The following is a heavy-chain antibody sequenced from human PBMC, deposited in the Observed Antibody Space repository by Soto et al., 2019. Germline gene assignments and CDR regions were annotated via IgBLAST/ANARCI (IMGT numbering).Heavy chain of an antibody. CDR3: ARDHTYCTNGVCYTSYYGMDV. Sequence: ASVKVSCKASGYTFTSYYMHWVRQAPGQGLEWMGIINPSGGSTGYAQKFQGRVTMTRDTSTSTVYMKLSSLRSEDTAVYYCARDHTYCTNGVCYTSYYGMDVWGQGTTVTVSS. CDR2: INPSGGST. D-gene: IGHD2-8*01. CDR1: GYTFTSYY. J-gene: IGHJ6*02. V-gene: IGHV1-46*01.